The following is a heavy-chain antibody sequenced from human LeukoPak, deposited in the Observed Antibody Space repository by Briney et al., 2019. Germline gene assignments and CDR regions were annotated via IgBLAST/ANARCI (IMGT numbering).Heavy chain of an antibody. D-gene: IGHD2-2*02. CDR2: IIPIFGTA. CDR3: ASSDQLLYEGEYCFDY. J-gene: IGHJ4*02. Sequence: ASVKVSCKASGGTFSSYAISWVRQAPGQGLEWMRGIIPIFGTANYAQKFQGRVTITTDESTSTAYMELSSLRSEDTAVYYCASSDQLLYEGEYCFDYWGQGTLVTVSS. CDR1: GGTFSSYA. V-gene: IGHV1-69*05.